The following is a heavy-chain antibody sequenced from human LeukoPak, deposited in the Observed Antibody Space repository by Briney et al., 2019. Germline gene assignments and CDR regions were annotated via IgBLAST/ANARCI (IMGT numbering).Heavy chain of an antibody. CDR2: IKQDGSEK. D-gene: IGHD3-10*01. V-gene: IGHV3-7*01. CDR3: ARDRDYYGSGSYGHYYYGMDV. CDR1: GFIFSSYW. Sequence: GGSLRLSCAASGFIFSSYWMSWVRQAPGKGLEWVANIKQDGSEKYYVDSVKGRFTISRDNSKNTLYLQMNSLRAEDTAVYYCARDRDYYGSGSYGHYYYGMDVWGQGTTVTVSS. J-gene: IGHJ6*02.